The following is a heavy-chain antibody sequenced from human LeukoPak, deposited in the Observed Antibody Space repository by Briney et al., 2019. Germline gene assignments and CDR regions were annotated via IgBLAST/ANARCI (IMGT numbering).Heavy chain of an antibody. D-gene: IGHD6-13*01. Sequence: SETLSLTCSVYGGSFSGNYWSWIRQPTGKGLEWIGEISHSGSTHYNPSLKNRVTISIDTSKTQFSLTLSSVTAADTAVYYCARGYSSSWYFNWFDPWGQGTLVTVSS. V-gene: IGHV4-34*01. CDR3: ARGYSSSWYFNWFDP. CDR1: GGSFSGNY. J-gene: IGHJ5*02. CDR2: ISHSGST.